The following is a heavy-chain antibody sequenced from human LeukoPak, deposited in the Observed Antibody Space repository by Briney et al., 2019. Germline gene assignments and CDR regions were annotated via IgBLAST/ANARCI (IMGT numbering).Heavy chain of an antibody. CDR3: ARDKILGATHFDY. J-gene: IGHJ4*02. D-gene: IGHD1-26*01. CDR2: IKCDGSEK. Sequence: GGSLRLSCAASGFTFSSSWMHWVCQAPEKGLEWVADIKCDGSEKYYVDSVKGRFTISRDNAKTSLYLQMNSLRVEDTAVYYCARDKILGATHFDYWGQGTLVTVSS. CDR1: GFTFSSSW. V-gene: IGHV3-52*01.